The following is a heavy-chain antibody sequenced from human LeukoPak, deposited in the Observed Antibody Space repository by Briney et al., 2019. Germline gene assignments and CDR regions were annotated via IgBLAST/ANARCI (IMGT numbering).Heavy chain of an antibody. CDR1: GFTFDDYA. CDR3: AKDIDSGWWVPFDY. V-gene: IGHV3-43*02. D-gene: IGHD6-19*01. CDR2: ISGDGVST. J-gene: IGHJ4*02. Sequence: GGSLGLSCAASGFTFDDYAMHWVRQAPGKGLEWVSLISGDGVSTYYADSVKGRFTISRDNSKNSLYLQMNSLRTEDTALYYCAKDIDSGWWVPFDYWGQGTLVTVSS.